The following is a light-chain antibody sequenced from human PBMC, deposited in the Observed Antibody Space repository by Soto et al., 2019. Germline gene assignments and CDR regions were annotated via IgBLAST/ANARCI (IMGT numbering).Light chain of an antibody. V-gene: IGLV1-47*01. Sequence: QSVLTQPPSASGTPGQRVTISCSGSSSNIGSNYVYWYQQLPGTAPKLLIYRNNQRPSGVPGRCSGSKSGTSASRAIRGLRSEDEAEYYCAAWADSLSGVVFGGGTKLTVL. CDR3: AAWADSLSGVV. CDR2: RNN. CDR1: SSNIGSNY. J-gene: IGLJ2*01.